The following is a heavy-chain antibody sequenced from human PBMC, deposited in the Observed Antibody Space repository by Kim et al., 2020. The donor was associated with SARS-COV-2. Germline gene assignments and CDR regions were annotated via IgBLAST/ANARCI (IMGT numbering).Heavy chain of an antibody. V-gene: IGHV1-2*05. CDR3: ARGSYVRVGIAAAGTHTNFDY. CDR2: INPNSGCT. D-gene: IGHD6-13*01. CDR1: GYTFTGYY. J-gene: IGHJ4*02. Sequence: ASVKVSCKASGYTFTGYYMHWVRQAPGQGLEWMGRINPNSGCTNYAQTFQGRVTMTRDTSISTAYMELSRLRSDDTVVYYCARGSYVRVGIAAAGTHTNFDYWGQGTLVTVSS.